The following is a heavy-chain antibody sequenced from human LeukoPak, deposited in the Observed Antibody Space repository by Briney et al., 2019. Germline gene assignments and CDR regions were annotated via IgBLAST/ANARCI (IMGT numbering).Heavy chain of an antibody. CDR1: GGTFSSYA. V-gene: IGHV1-69*01. CDR2: VIPIFGTA. CDR3: ARAAATPFYYYYGMDV. D-gene: IGHD2-15*01. J-gene: IGHJ6*02. Sequence: SVKVSCKASGGTFSSYAISWVRQAPGQGLEWMGGVIPIFGTANYAQKFQGRVTITADESTSTAYMELSSLRSEDTAVYYCARAAATPFYYYYGMDVWGQGTTVTVSS.